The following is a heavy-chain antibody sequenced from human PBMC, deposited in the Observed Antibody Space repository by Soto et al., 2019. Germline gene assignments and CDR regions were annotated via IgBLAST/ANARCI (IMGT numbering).Heavy chain of an antibody. Sequence: EVQLVESGGGLVQPGGSLRLSCAASGFTFSSYSMNWVRQAPGKGLEWVSYISSSSSTIYYADSVKGRFTISRDNAKNSLYLRINSLGAEDTAVYYCARHPERIAEIGWFDPWGQGTVVTVSS. D-gene: IGHD6-13*01. CDR3: ARHPERIAEIGWFDP. J-gene: IGHJ5*02. V-gene: IGHV3-48*01. CDR1: GFTFSSYS. CDR2: ISSSSSTI.